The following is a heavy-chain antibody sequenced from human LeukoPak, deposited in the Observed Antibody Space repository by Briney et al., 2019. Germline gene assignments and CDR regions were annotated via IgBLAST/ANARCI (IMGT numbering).Heavy chain of an antibody. CDR3: AREAVAGPIDY. CDR2: IHSGGTT. V-gene: IGHV3-53*01. J-gene: IGHJ4*02. CDR1: QFTFSDHY. D-gene: IGHD6-19*01. Sequence: GGSLRLSCAVSQFTFSDHYMSWVRQAPGKGLEWVSVIHSGGTTYYADSVKGRFTISRDSSVNTLYLQMNNLRAEDTAVYYCAREAVAGPIDYWGQGTLVTVSS.